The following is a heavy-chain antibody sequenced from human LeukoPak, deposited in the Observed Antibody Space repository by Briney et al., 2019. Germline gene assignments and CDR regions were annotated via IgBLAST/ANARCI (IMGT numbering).Heavy chain of an antibody. CDR2: IKQDGSET. V-gene: IGHV3-7*01. J-gene: IGHJ4*02. D-gene: IGHD3-10*01. Sequence: SGGSLRLSCATSGFTFSNYWMTWVRNPPGKGLEWVANIKQDGSETNYADSVKGRFTISRDNAKNSVYLQMSSLRAEDTAVYYCARGSEFVLWFGELFDVGVLGYFDYWGQGTLVTVSS. CDR1: GFTFSNYW. CDR3: ARGSEFVLWFGELFDVGVLGYFDY.